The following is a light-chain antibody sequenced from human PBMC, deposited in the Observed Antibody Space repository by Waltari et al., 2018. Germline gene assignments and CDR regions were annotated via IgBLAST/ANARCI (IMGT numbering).Light chain of an antibody. CDR1: SSNIGGDY. V-gene: IGLV1-47*01. CDR2: MDN. Sequence: QSVLTQPPSASGTPGPRVTISCSGSSSNIGGDYVSWYQQPPGTPPKLLIYMDNQRPSGVPDRFSGSNSGTSASLAISGLRSEDEADYYCAAWDDSLSGWVFGGGTKLTVL. CDR3: AAWDDSLSGWV. J-gene: IGLJ3*02.